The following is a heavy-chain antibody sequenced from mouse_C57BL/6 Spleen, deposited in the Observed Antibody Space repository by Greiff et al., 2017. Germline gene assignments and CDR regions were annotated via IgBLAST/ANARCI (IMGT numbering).Heavy chain of an antibody. J-gene: IGHJ4*01. V-gene: IGHV6-6*01. Sequence: EVKLVESGGGLVQPGGSMKLSCAASGFTFSDAWMDWVRQSPEKGLEWVAEIRNKANNHATYYAESVKGRFTISRDDSKSSVYLQMNSLRAEDTGIYYCTRDGYDGYAMDYWGQGTSVTVSS. CDR1: GFTFSDAW. CDR2: IRNKANNHAT. D-gene: IGHD2-2*01. CDR3: TRDGYDGYAMDY.